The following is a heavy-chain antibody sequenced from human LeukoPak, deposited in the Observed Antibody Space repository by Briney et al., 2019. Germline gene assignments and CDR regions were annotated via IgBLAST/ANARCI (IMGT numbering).Heavy chain of an antibody. Sequence: SETLSLTCTVSGGSISNYQWTWIRQPPGKALEWIGYIYYSGTIRYNPSLKSRVTISVDTSKNQFSLKVSSVTGADTAVYYCARAGYDSTDSYYFDYWGQGTLVTVSS. J-gene: IGHJ4*02. CDR1: GGSISNYQ. CDR3: ARAGYDSTDSYYFDY. D-gene: IGHD3-22*01. V-gene: IGHV4-59*01. CDR2: IYYSGTI.